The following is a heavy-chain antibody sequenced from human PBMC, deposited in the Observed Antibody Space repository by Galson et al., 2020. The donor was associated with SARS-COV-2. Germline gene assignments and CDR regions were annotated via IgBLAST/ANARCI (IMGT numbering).Heavy chain of an antibody. CDR3: TRDGCSGGSCYSGLDDAFDI. J-gene: IGHJ3*02. D-gene: IGHD2-15*01. V-gene: IGHV3-49*04. CDR1: GFTFGDYA. CDR2: IRSKAYGGTT. Sequence: GGSLRLSCTASGFTFGDYAMSWVRQAPGKGLEWVGFIRSKAYGGTTEYAASVKGRFTISRDDSKSIAYLQMNSLKTEDTAVYYCTRDGCSGGSCYSGLDDAFDIWGQGTMVTVSS.